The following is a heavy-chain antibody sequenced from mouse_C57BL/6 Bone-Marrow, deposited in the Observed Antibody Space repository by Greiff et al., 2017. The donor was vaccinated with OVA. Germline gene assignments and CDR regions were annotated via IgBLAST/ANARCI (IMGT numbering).Heavy chain of an antibody. V-gene: IGHV14-4*01. D-gene: IGHD1-1*01. J-gene: IGHJ3*01. CDR2: IDPENGDT. CDR3: TPLFITTVGAY. CDR1: GFNIKDDY. Sequence: VQLQQSGAELVRPGASVKLSCTASGFNIKDDYMHWVKQRPEQGLEWIGWIDPENGDTEYASKFQGKATITADTSSNTAYLQLSSLTSEDTAVYYCTPLFITTVGAYWGQGTLVTVSA.